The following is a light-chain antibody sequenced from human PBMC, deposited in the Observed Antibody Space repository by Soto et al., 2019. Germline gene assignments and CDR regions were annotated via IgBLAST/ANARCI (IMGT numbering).Light chain of an antibody. CDR2: DAS. CDR3: QKRSNWPPT. Sequence: EIVLTQSPATLSLSPGERATLSCRASQSVSSYLAWYQQQPGQAPRLLIYDASNRATGIPARFSGSGSGTDFTLTISSLEPEDFAVYYCQKRSNWPPTFGGGTKVEIK. V-gene: IGKV3-11*01. CDR1: QSVSSY. J-gene: IGKJ4*01.